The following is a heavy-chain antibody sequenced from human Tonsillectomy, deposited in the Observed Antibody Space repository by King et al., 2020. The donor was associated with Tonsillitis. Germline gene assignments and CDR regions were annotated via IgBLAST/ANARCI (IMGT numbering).Heavy chain of an antibody. Sequence: VQLVESGGGVVQPGGSLRLSCAASGFTFSSYGMHWVRQAPGKGLEWVAFIRYDGSNKYYADSVKGRFTISRDNSKNTLYLQMNSLRAEDTAVYYCAKDARRGIAAQTDYWGQGTLVTVSS. CDR3: AKDARRGIAAQTDY. D-gene: IGHD6-13*01. J-gene: IGHJ4*02. V-gene: IGHV3-30*02. CDR2: IRYDGSNK. CDR1: GFTFSSYG.